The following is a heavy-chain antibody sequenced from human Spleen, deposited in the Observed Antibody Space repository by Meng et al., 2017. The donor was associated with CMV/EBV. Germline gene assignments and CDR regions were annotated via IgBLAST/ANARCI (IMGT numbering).Heavy chain of an antibody. CDR3: ARVDFWSGYYDY. Sequence: GESLKISCEASGFTFSSYAMHWVRQAPGKGLEYVSSISSSGGSTYYAGSVKGRFTISRDNSKSTLYLQMGNLRAEDMAVYYCARVDFWSGYYDYWGQGTLVTVSS. J-gene: IGHJ4*02. CDR1: GFTFSSYA. V-gene: IGHV3-64*02. CDR2: ISSSGGST. D-gene: IGHD3-3*01.